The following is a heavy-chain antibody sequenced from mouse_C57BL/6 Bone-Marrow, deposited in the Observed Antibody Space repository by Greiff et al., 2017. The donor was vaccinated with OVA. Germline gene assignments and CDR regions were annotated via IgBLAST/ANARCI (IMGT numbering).Heavy chain of an antibody. CDR1: GYAFTNYL. CDR3: AREGGWDYLDY. CDR2: INPGSGGT. V-gene: IGHV1-54*01. Sequence: VQLQQSGAELVRPGTSVKVSCKASGYAFTNYLIEWVKQRPGQGLEWIGVINPGSGGTNYNEKFKGKATLTADKSSSTAYMQLSSLTSEDSAVYFCAREGGWDYLDYWGQGTTLTVSS. D-gene: IGHD3-3*01. J-gene: IGHJ2*01.